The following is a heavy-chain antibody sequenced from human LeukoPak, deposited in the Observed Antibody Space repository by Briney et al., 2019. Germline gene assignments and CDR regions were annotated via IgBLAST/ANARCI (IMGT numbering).Heavy chain of an antibody. Sequence: GGSLRLSCAATGFTFKDYGMHWVRQPPGKGLEWVSSINWNGGGTDYADAVKGRFTISRDNAKNSLYLQLSSLRPEDTALYYCAKHMRATNTYSFFGLDVWGQGTTVTVSS. CDR1: GFTFKDYG. V-gene: IGHV3-9*01. J-gene: IGHJ6*02. CDR2: INWNGGGT. D-gene: IGHD1-26*01. CDR3: AKHMRATNTYSFFGLDV.